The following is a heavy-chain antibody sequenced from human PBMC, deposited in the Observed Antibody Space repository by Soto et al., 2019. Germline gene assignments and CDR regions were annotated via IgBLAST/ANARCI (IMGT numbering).Heavy chain of an antibody. CDR1: GGSISSYY. V-gene: IGHV4-59*01. CDR3: AIDSDYHSNRESPPVLIDI. CDR2: IYYSGST. D-gene: IGHD3-16*01. Sequence: SETLSLTCTVSGGSISSYYWSWIRQTPGKGLEWIGYIYYSGSTNYNPSLKSQVTISVDTSKNQFSLKLSSVTAADTAVYYCAIDSDYHSNRESPPVLIDICGQGTIVTISS. J-gene: IGHJ3*02.